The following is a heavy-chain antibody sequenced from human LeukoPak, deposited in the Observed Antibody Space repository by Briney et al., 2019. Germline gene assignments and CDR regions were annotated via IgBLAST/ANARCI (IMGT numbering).Heavy chain of an antibody. CDR3: ASSAGTTGYYYYYMDV. CDR2: IYYSGST. CDR1: GGSISSYY. Sequence: SETLSLTCTVSGGSISSYYWSWIRQPPGKGLEWVGYIYYSGSTDYNPSLKSRVTISVDTSKNQFSLKLSSVTAADTAVYYCASSAGTTGYYYYYMDVWGKGTTVTVSS. J-gene: IGHJ6*03. D-gene: IGHD1-7*01. V-gene: IGHV4-59*01.